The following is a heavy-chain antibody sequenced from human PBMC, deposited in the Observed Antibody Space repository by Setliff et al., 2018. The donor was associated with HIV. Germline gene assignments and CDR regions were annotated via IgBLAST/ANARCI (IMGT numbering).Heavy chain of an antibody. CDR3: ARDHQTMLWLDY. CDR2: VIPMYITV. CDR1: GYSFINYG. Sequence: SVKVSCKASGYSFINYGISWVRQAPGQGLEWMGGVIPMYITVNYAQKFQGRVTITTDESTSTAYMELTSLRSEDTAVYYCARDHQTMLWLDYWGQGTLVTVSS. D-gene: IGHD2-21*01. J-gene: IGHJ4*02. V-gene: IGHV1-69*05.